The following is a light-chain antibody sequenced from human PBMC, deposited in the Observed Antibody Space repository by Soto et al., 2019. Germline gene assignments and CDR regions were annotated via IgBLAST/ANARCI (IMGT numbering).Light chain of an antibody. Sequence: QSVLTQSPSASASLGASVKLTCTLSRGHSSYAIAWHQQQPEKGPRYLMKINSDGSHSKGDGIPDRFSGSSSGAERYLTISSLQSEDEADYYCQTWVSGIEVFGGGTKVTVL. J-gene: IGLJ2*01. CDR2: INSDGSH. CDR1: RGHSSYA. CDR3: QTWVSGIEV. V-gene: IGLV4-69*01.